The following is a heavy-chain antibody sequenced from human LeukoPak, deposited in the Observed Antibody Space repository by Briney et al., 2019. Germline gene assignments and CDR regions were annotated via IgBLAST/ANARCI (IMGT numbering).Heavy chain of an antibody. Sequence: PGGSLRLSCAASGFTFSSYAMSWVRQAPGKGLEWVSSISGSGNRTYYADSVKGRFTISRDNSKNTLFLQMNSLRAEDTAVYYCAKDNYDFWSGYYSDYWGQGTLVTVSS. CDR3: AKDNYDFWSGYYSDY. D-gene: IGHD3-3*01. J-gene: IGHJ4*02. CDR1: GFTFSSYA. CDR2: ISGSGNRT. V-gene: IGHV3-23*01.